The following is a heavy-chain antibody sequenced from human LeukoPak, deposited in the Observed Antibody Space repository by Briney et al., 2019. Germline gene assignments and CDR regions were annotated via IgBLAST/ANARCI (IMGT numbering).Heavy chain of an antibody. Sequence: PGGSLRLSCAASGFTFSSYGMHWVRQAPGKGLEWVAVIWYDGSNRYYADSVKGRFTISRDNSKNTLYLQMNSLRAEDTAVYYCAKDSFSIDYWGQGTLVTVSS. CDR3: AKDSFSIDY. CDR2: IWYDGSNR. J-gene: IGHJ4*02. D-gene: IGHD4-11*01. CDR1: GFTFSSYG. V-gene: IGHV3-33*06.